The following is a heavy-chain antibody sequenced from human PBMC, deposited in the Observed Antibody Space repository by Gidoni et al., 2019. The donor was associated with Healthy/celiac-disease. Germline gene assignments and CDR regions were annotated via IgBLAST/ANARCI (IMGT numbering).Heavy chain of an antibody. CDR1: GLPFADYA. Sequence: EVQLVESGGGLVQPGRSLRLSCAASGLPFADYAMHWVRQAPGKGLEWVSGISWNSGSIGYADSVKGRFTISRDNAKNSLYLQMNSLRAEDTALYYCAKTNYYDSSGYYYFDYWGQGTLVTVSS. CDR2: ISWNSGSI. CDR3: AKTNYYDSSGYYYFDY. J-gene: IGHJ4*02. D-gene: IGHD3-22*01. V-gene: IGHV3-9*01.